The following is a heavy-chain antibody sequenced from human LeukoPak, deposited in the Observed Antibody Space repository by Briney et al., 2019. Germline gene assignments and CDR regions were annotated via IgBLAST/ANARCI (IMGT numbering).Heavy chain of an antibody. D-gene: IGHD3-10*01. V-gene: IGHV1-2*02. CDR1: GYTFTGYF. CDR2: INPNSGDT. Sequence: VASVKVSCKASGYTFTGYFMHWVRQAPGQGLEWMGWINPNSGDTKYAQRFQGRVTMTRDTSISTAYMELSRLRSDDTAVYYCARRYYGSGSYLYYYYYYMDVWGKGTTVTVSS. J-gene: IGHJ6*03. CDR3: ARRYYGSGSYLYYYYYYMDV.